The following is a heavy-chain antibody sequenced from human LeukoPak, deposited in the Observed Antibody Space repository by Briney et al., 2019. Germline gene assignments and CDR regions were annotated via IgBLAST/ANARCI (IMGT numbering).Heavy chain of an antibody. V-gene: IGHV4-4*07. J-gene: IGHJ3*01. CDR1: GGSIFTYY. Sequence: SETLSLTCSISGGSIFTYYWSWVRQPAGKGLEWIGRIHTGGSTNYSPPLKSRVTMSPDTSKNQFSLKLASVTAADTAVYYCARIFDRDVWGQGTMVTVSS. CDR3: ARIFDRDV. CDR2: IHTGGST. D-gene: IGHD3-22*01.